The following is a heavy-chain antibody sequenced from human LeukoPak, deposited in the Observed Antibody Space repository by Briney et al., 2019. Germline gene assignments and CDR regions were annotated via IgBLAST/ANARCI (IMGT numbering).Heavy chain of an antibody. Sequence: PGGSLRLSCVASQYDFNGYTFTWVRQAPGKGLEYVSSISKSSAMKYYAESVRGRFTISRNNAESSLFLDMTDLGGEDTAVYFCVRGDNRDQWGQGTLVTVSS. D-gene: IGHD1-14*01. V-gene: IGHV3-21*01. CDR2: ISKSSAMK. J-gene: IGHJ4*02. CDR3: VRGDNRDQ. CDR1: QYDFNGYT.